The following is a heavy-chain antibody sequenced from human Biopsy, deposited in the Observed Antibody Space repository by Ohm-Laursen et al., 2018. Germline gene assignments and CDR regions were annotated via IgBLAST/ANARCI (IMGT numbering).Heavy chain of an antibody. J-gene: IGHJ5*02. CDR2: IFYRGST. V-gene: IGHV4-39*01. CDR1: GGSICNNNYY. CDR3: ARDYDTSGYYYVS. Sequence: GTLSLTCTVSGGSICNNNYYWGWIRQPPGKGLEWIGSIFYRGSTHYKPSLKSRVNISVDTPKNQFSLKLNSVTAADTAVYYCARDYDTSGYYYVSWGQGTLVTVSS. D-gene: IGHD3-22*01.